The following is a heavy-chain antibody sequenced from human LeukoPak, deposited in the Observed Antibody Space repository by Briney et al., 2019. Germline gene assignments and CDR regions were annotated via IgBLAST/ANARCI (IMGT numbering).Heavy chain of an antibody. Sequence: SETLSLTCTVSGGSISSYYWSWIRQPPGKGLEWIGYIYYSGSTNYNPSLKSRVTISVDTSKNQFSLKLSSVTAADTAVYHCARGAVWGFPFDSWGQGTLVTVSS. D-gene: IGHD3-16*01. CDR1: GGSISSYY. V-gene: IGHV4-59*01. CDR3: ARGAVWGFPFDS. J-gene: IGHJ4*02. CDR2: IYYSGST.